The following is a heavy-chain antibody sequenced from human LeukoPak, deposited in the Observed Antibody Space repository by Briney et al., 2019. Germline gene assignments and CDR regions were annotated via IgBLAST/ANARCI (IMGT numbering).Heavy chain of an antibody. V-gene: IGHV1-69*01. CDR3: AREGEYSSSSGDY. Sequence: SVKVSCKASGGTFSSYAISWVRQAPGQGLEWMGGIIPIFGTANYAQEFQGRVTITADESTSTAYMELSSLRSEDTAVYYCAREGEYSSSSGDYWGQGTLVTVSS. J-gene: IGHJ4*02. CDR1: GGTFSSYA. D-gene: IGHD6-6*01. CDR2: IIPIFGTA.